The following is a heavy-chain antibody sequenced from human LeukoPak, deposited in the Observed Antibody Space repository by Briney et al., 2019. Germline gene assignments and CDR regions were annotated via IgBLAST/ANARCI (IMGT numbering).Heavy chain of an antibody. D-gene: IGHD2-8*02. CDR3: AREESGGYFDY. CDR2: INPTGTGT. V-gene: IGHV1-46*01. CDR1: GYTFTNYH. Sequence: ASVKVSCKASGYTFTNYHMHWVRQAPGQGLEWMGLINPTGTGTNYAQKFRGRVTLTRDTSTTTVYMELSSLRSEDTAVYYCAREESGGYFDYWGQGTPVTVSS. J-gene: IGHJ4*02.